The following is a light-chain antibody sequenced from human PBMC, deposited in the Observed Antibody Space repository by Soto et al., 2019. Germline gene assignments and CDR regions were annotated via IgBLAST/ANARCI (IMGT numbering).Light chain of an antibody. CDR1: SSDVGSYNR. J-gene: IGLJ1*01. CDR3: SSYTSTCIYV. V-gene: IGLV2-18*02. CDR2: EVS. Sequence: QSVLTQPPSVSGSPGQSVTISCTGTSSDVGSYNRVSWYQQPPGTAPKLMIYEVSNRPSGVPDRFSGSKSGNTASLTISGLQAEVEADYYCSSYTSTCIYVFGTGTKVT.